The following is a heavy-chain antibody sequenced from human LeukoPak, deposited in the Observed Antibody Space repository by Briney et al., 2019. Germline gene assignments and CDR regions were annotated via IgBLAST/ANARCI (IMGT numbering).Heavy chain of an antibody. CDR1: GGTFSSYA. CDR3: ARDGCGSSTSCSEWYYYYMDV. J-gene: IGHJ6*03. CDR2: IIPIFGTA. D-gene: IGHD2-2*01. V-gene: IGHV1-69*13. Sequence: ASVKVSCKASGGTFSSYAISWVRQAPGQGLEWMGGIIPIFGTANYAQKFQGRVTITADESTSTAYMELSSLRSEDTAVYYCARDGCGSSTSCSEWYYYYMDVWGKGTTVTVSS.